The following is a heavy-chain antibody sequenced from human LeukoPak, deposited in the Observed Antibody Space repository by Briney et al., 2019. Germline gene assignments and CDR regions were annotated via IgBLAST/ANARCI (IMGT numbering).Heavy chain of an antibody. V-gene: IGHV3-23*01. Sequence: GGSLRLSCAASGFTFSSYAMSWVRQAPGKGLEWVSAISGSGSSTYYADSVKGRFTISRDNSKNTLYLQMNSLRAEDTAVYYCAKDEGYCSSTSCKGGSGYWGQGTLVTVSS. CDR2: ISGSGSST. CDR1: GFTFSSYA. D-gene: IGHD2-2*01. CDR3: AKDEGYCSSTSCKGGSGY. J-gene: IGHJ4*02.